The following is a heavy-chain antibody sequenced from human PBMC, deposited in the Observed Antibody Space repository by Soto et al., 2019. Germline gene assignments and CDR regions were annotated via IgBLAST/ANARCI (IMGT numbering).Heavy chain of an antibody. V-gene: IGHV3-15*04. D-gene: IGHD2-21*01. J-gene: IGHJ4*02. Sequence: PGVSLRLSCTASAFTCSKAYMNWIYQAQGNGLAWVGKIDSKIDADKTDFAAPVKGRFTLSRDDSKNTEYLQRNGLAIEDTAMHYCVTRCTAVLIARLDYWGQETLLKVST. CDR3: VTRCTAVLIARLDY. CDR2: IDSKIDADKT. CDR1: AFTCSKAY.